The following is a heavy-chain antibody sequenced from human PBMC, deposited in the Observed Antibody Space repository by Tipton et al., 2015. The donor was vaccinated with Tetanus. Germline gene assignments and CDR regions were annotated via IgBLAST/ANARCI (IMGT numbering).Heavy chain of an antibody. CDR2: ISAYNSNT. V-gene: IGHV1-18*01. D-gene: IGHD1-1*01. CDR3: ARLGVDNWNDGNGFDV. J-gene: IGHJ6*02. Sequence: QMQLVQSGAEVKKPGAPVKVSCKASGYTFTDYAFTWARQAPGQGLEWMGWISAYNSNTNYADKLQGRVTMTTDTSTSTAYMELSRLRSDDTAVYYCARLGVDNWNDGNGFDVWGHGTTVTVSS. CDR1: GYTFTDYA.